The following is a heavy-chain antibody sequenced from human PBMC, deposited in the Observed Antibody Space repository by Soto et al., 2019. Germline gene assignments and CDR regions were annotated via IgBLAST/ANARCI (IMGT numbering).Heavy chain of an antibody. J-gene: IGHJ6*02. V-gene: IGHV1-2*02. D-gene: IGHD2-8*01. CDR3: ANVLDYYYYGMDV. Sequence: SVKVSCKASGYTFTGYYMHWVRQAPVQGLEWMGWINPNSGGTNYAQKFQGRVTMTRDTSISTAYMELSRLRSDDTAVYYCANVLDYYYYGMDVWGQGTTVTVSS. CDR1: GYTFTGYY. CDR2: INPNSGGT.